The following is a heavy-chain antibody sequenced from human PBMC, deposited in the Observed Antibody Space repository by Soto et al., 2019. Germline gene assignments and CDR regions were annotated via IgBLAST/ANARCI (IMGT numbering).Heavy chain of an antibody. CDR2: IIPIFGTA. J-gene: IGHJ6*02. V-gene: IGHV1-69*12. Sequence: QVQLVQSGAEVKKPGSSVKVSCKASGGTFSSYAISWVRQAPGQGLEWMGGIIPIFGTANYAQKFQGRVTITADESTSTCYMELSSLRSDDTAVYYCARHVPAAGYYYGMDVWGQGTTVTVSS. D-gene: IGHD2-2*01. CDR1: GGTFSSYA. CDR3: ARHVPAAGYYYGMDV.